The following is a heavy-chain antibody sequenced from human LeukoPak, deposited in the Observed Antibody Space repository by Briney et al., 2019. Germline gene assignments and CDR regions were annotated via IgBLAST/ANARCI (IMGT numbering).Heavy chain of an antibody. Sequence: GESLRLSCAASGFTFSSYTMNWVRQAPGKGLEWVSFISTSSNYIYYADSVKGRFTISRDNAKNSLYLQMNSLRAEDTAVYYCARARSSYGYGDAFDIWGQGTMVTVSS. D-gene: IGHD5-18*01. CDR1: GFTFSSYT. CDR3: ARARSSYGYGDAFDI. V-gene: IGHV3-21*01. CDR2: ISTSSNYI. J-gene: IGHJ3*02.